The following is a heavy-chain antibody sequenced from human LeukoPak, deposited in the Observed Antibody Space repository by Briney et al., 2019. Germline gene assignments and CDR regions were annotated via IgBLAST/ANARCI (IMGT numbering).Heavy chain of an antibody. CDR2: IKHDGSER. CDR1: GFTFSSYW. V-gene: IGHV3-7*05. Sequence: PGGSLRLSCEASGFTFSSYWMSWVRQAPGKGLEWVANIKHDGSERYYVDSVKGRFTISRDNAKNSLYLQMNSLRAEDTAVYYFAGSAGCGGHLDSWGQGHWVTV. J-gene: IGHJ4*02. D-gene: IGHD6-19*01. CDR3: AGSAGCGGHLDS.